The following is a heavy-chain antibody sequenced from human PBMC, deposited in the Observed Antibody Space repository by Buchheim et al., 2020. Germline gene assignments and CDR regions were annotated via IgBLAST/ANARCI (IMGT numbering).Heavy chain of an antibody. CDR3: AGGGITIFGVVTNNWFDP. CDR2: INHSGST. J-gene: IGHJ5*02. V-gene: IGHV4-34*01. D-gene: IGHD3-3*01. Sequence: QVQLQQWGAGLLKPSETLSLTCAVYGGSFSGYYWSWIRQPPGKGLEWIGEINHSGSTNYNPSLKSRVTISVDTSKNQFSLKLSSVTAADTAVYYCAGGGITIFGVVTNNWFDPWCQGTL. CDR1: GGSFSGYY.